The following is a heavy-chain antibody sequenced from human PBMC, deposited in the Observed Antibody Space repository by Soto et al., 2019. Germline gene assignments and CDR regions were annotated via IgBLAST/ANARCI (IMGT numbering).Heavy chain of an antibody. Sequence: GGSLRLSCTASGFTFGDYAMSWFRQAPGKGLEWVGFIRSKAYGGTTEYAASVKGRFTISRDDSKSIAYLQMNSLKTEDTAVYYCTRERSDYDYVWGSYRYLPTNWFDRWGQGTQVTVSS. CDR2: IRSKAYGGTT. CDR1: GFTFGDYA. J-gene: IGHJ5*02. CDR3: TRERSDYDYVWGSYRYLPTNWFDR. V-gene: IGHV3-49*03. D-gene: IGHD3-16*02.